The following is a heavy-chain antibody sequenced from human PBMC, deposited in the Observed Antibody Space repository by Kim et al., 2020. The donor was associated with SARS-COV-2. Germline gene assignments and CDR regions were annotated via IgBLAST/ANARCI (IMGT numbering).Heavy chain of an antibody. CDR1: GYTFTSYA. CDR3: FSRAVAGQRMFDY. Sequence: ASVKVSCKASGYTFTSYAMHWVRQAPGQRLEWMGWINAGNGNTKYSQKFQGRVTITRDTSASTAYMELSSLRSEDTAVYYCFSRAVAGQRMFDYWGQGTLVTVSS. D-gene: IGHD6-19*01. J-gene: IGHJ4*02. CDR2: INAGNGNT. V-gene: IGHV1-3*01.